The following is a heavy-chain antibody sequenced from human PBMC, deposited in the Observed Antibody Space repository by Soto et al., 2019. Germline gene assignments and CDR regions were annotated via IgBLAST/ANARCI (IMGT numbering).Heavy chain of an antibody. J-gene: IGHJ6*02. D-gene: IGHD3-3*01. CDR3: ARRFDFWSGYYPYYYYGMDV. CDR2: INAGNGNT. Sequence: ASVKVSCKASGYTFTSYAMHWVRQAPGQRLEWMGWINAGNGNTKYSQKFQGRVTITRDTSASTAYMELSSLRSEDTAVYYCARRFDFWSGYYPYYYYGMDVWGQGTTVTVS. V-gene: IGHV1-3*01. CDR1: GYTFTSYA.